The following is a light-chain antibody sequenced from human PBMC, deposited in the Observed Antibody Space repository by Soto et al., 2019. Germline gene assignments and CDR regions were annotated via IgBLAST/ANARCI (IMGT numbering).Light chain of an antibody. CDR3: QQYNNWPRT. V-gene: IGKV3-15*01. J-gene: IGKJ1*01. Sequence: ELVMTQSPSTLSVSPGERATLSCRASQSISNNLAWYQQKPGQAPRLLVYGASTRATGIQARFSGSGSGTDFTLTISSLQSEDSAVYYCQQYNNWPRTFGQGTKVDIK. CDR1: QSISNN. CDR2: GAS.